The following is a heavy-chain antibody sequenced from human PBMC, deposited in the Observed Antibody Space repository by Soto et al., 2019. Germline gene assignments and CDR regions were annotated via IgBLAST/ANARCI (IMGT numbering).Heavy chain of an antibody. CDR2: IYSDGTT. CDR3: ARVKGRDGYNPYYFDH. V-gene: IGHV3-53*01. CDR1: GFTVSSNY. Sequence: PGGSLRLSCAASGFTVSSNYMSWVRQAPGKGLEWVSAIYSDGTTKYADSVKGRFTISRDNSKNTVYVQMNSLRAEDTAVYYCARVKGRDGYNPYYFDHWGQGSLVTVSS. D-gene: IGHD5-12*01. J-gene: IGHJ4*02.